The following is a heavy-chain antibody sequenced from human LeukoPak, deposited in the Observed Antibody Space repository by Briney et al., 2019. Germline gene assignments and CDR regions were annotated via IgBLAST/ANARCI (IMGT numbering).Heavy chain of an antibody. J-gene: IGHJ4*02. CDR2: IDSSSRYI. D-gene: IGHD2-2*01. Sequence: GWSLRLSCAASGFTFSSYNMDWVRQGPGKGLEGVSLIDSSSRYIYQADSVKGRFTISRDNAQSSVFLQMNSLRAEDTAVYYCARVGGHCTSTSCPPPDYWGQGTLVTVSS. CDR1: GFTFSSYN. V-gene: IGHV3-21*01. CDR3: ARVGGHCTSTSCPPPDY.